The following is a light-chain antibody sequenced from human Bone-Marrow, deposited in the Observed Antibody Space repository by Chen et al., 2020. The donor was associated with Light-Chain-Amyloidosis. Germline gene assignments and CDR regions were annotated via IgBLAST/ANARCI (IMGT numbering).Light chain of an antibody. V-gene: IGLV3-21*02. Sequence: SYVLTQPSSVSVAPGQTATIACGGNNIGSTSVHWYQQTPGQAPLLVVDDHSDQPSGIPERWAGANSGNTATVTISRVEAGDEADYYCQVWDRSSDRPVFGGGTKLTVL. CDR2: DHS. CDR1: NIGSTS. CDR3: QVWDRSSDRPV. J-gene: IGLJ3*02.